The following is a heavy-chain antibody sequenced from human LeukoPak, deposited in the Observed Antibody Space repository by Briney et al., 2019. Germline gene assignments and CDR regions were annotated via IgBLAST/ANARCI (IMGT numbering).Heavy chain of an antibody. Sequence: GGSLRLSCAASGFTFNNYAMSWVRQAPGMGLEWDSTISGSGVTTYYADSVRGRFTISRDNSKTTLYLQLDSLRPEDMAIYYCAKSPGQIQLDYFDYWGQGTLVTVSS. CDR1: GFTFNNYA. CDR3: AKSPGQIQLDYFDY. D-gene: IGHD1-1*01. V-gene: IGHV3-23*01. CDR2: ISGSGVTT. J-gene: IGHJ4*02.